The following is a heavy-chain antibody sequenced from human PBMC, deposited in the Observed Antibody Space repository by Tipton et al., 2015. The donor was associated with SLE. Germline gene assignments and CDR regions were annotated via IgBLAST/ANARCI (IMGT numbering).Heavy chain of an antibody. CDR3: ARRADGFDI. Sequence: TLSLTCTVSGGSISSYYWSWIRQPAGKGLEWIGRIYPTGNTNYNPSLQSRVTISVDTSKNQFSLRLRSVTAADTAVYYCARRADGFDIWGQGTMVTVSS. CDR2: IYPTGNT. CDR1: GGSISSYY. V-gene: IGHV4-4*07. J-gene: IGHJ3*02.